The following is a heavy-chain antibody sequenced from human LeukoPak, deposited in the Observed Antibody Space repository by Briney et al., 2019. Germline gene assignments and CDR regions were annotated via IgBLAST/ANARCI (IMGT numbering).Heavy chain of an antibody. CDR3: ARVNVVVVAATSNWFDP. CDR1: GGSFSGYY. J-gene: IGHJ5*02. D-gene: IGHD2-15*01. Sequence: SSETLSLTCAVYGGSFSGYYWSWIRQPPGKGLEWIGEINHSGSTNYNPSLKSRVTISVDTSKSQFSLKLSSVTAADTAVYYCARVNVVVVAATSNWFDPWGQGTLVTVSS. CDR2: INHSGST. V-gene: IGHV4-34*01.